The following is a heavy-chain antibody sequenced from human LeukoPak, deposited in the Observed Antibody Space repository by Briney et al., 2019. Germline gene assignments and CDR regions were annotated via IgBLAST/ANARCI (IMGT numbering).Heavy chain of an antibody. D-gene: IGHD3-10*01. Sequence: SETLSLTCAVYGGSFSGYSWSWVRQPPGKGLEWIGEINHSGSINSNPSFKSRVTISVDTSKNQFSLKLSSVTAADTAVYYCARGTYYYGSGRNYYMDVWGKGTTVTVSS. J-gene: IGHJ6*03. CDR1: GGSFSGYS. CDR2: INHSGSI. CDR3: ARGTYYYGSGRNYYMDV. V-gene: IGHV4-34*01.